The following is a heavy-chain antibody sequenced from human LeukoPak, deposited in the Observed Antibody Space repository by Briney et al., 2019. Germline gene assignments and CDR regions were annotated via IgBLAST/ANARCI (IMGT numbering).Heavy chain of an antibody. V-gene: IGHV4-59*01. D-gene: IGHD3-16*02. CDR1: GGSISSYY. Sequence: PSETLSLTCTVSGGSISSYYWNWIRQPPGKGLDWIGYIYYSGSTNYNTSLKSRRTISVDTSKNQFSLKLSSVTAADTAVYYCARYVWGSYPTFEDYWGQGTMVTVSS. J-gene: IGHJ4*02. CDR3: ARYVWGSYPTFEDY. CDR2: IYYSGST.